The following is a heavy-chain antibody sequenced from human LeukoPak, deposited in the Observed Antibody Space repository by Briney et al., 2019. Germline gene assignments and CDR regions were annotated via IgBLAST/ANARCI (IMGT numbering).Heavy chain of an antibody. J-gene: IGHJ4*02. CDR3: ARRPPPGYCSGGSWHGCYFDY. D-gene: IGHD2-15*01. Sequence: PSETLSLTCAVYGGSFSGYYWSWIRQPPGKGLEWIGEINHSGGTNYNPSLKSRVTISVDTSKNQFSLKLSSVTAADTAVYYCARRPPPGYCSGGSWHGCYFDYWGQGTLVTVSS. CDR1: GGSFSGYY. CDR2: INHSGGT. V-gene: IGHV4-34*01.